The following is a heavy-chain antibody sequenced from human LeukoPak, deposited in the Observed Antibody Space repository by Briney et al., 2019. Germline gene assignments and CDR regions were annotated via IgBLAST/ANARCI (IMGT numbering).Heavy chain of an antibody. CDR3: AREAYCGGDCYSSHGAFDI. J-gene: IGHJ3*02. Sequence: GASVKVSCKASGYTFTGYYMHWVRQAPGQGLEWMGWINPNSGGTNYAQKFQGRVTMTRDTSISTACMELSRLRSDDTAVYYCAREAYCGGDCYSSHGAFDIWGQGTMVTVSS. V-gene: IGHV1-2*02. CDR2: INPNSGGT. CDR1: GYTFTGYY. D-gene: IGHD2-21*02.